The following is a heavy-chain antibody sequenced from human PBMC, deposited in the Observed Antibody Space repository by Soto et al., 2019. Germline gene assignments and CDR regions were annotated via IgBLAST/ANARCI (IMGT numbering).Heavy chain of an antibody. CDR3: ARDGGMYSSSWIDY. J-gene: IGHJ4*02. Sequence: EVQLVESGGGLVKPGGSLRLSCAASGFTFSSYSMNWVRQAPGKGLEWVSSISSSSSYIYYADSVKGRFTISRDNAKNSLYLQMNSLRAEDTAVYYCARDGGMYSSSWIDYWGQGTLVTVSS. CDR1: GFTFSSYS. D-gene: IGHD6-13*01. V-gene: IGHV3-21*01. CDR2: ISSSSSYI.